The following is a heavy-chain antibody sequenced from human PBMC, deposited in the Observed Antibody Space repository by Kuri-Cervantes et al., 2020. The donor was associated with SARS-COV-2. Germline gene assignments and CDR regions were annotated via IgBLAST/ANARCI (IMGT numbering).Heavy chain of an antibody. V-gene: IGHV3-33*01. D-gene: IGHD3-10*01. CDR1: GFTFSSYG. Sequence: GGSLRLSCAASGFTFSSYGMHWVRQAPGKGLEWVAVIWYDGSNKYYADSVKGRFTISRDNSKNTLYLQMNSLRAEDTAVYYCARGVRGATKVPTGYYGMDVWGQGTTVTVSS. CDR3: ARGVRGATKVPTGYYGMDV. CDR2: IWYDGSNK. J-gene: IGHJ6*02.